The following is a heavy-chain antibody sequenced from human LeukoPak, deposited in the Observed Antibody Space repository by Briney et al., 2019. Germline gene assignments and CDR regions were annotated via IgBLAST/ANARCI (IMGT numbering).Heavy chain of an antibody. CDR2: ISSSGST. J-gene: IGHJ3*02. CDR3: ARGPYSYDSSGAFDI. D-gene: IGHD3-22*01. V-gene: IGHV4-61*02. CDR1: GDSISSGDYY. Sequence: SQTLSLTCTVSGDSISSGDYYWSWIRQPAGKGLEWIGRISSSGSTNYNPSLKSRVIISVDTSKNQFSLKLSSVTAADTAVYFCARGPYSYDSSGAFDIWGQGTMVTVSS.